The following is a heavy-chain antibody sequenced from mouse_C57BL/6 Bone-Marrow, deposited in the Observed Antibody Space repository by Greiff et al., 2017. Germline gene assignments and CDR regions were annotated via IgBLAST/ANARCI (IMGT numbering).Heavy chain of an antibody. J-gene: IGHJ2*01. CDR3: AREDYYEGEYFDY. CDR2: IYPGSGST. CDR1: GYTFTSYW. V-gene: IGHV1-55*01. Sequence: QVQLKESGAELVKPGASVKMSCKASGYTFTSYWITWVKQRPGQGLEWIGDIYPGSGSTNYNEKFKSKATLTVDTSSSTAYMQLSSLTSEDSAVYYCAREDYYEGEYFDYWGQGTTLTVSS. D-gene: IGHD1-1*01.